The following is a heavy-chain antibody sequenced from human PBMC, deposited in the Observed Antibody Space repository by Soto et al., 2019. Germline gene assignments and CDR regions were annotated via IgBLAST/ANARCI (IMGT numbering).Heavy chain of an antibody. CDR3: AGGTGWLMTD. CDR2: IKQDGSEQ. D-gene: IGHD6-19*01. V-gene: IGHV3-7*04. CDR1: GFTFSSYW. J-gene: IGHJ4*02. Sequence: EVQLVESGGGLVQPGGSLRLCCAASGFTFSSYWMNWVRQAPGKGLEWVANIKQDGSEQYYADSVKGRFTISRDNAKNSQYLQMNSLRVEDTAVYYCAGGTGWLMTDWGQGTLVTVSS.